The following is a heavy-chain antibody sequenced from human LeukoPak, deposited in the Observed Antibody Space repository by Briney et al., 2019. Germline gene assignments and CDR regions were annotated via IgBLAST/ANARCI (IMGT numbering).Heavy chain of an antibody. Sequence: GESLKIPCQGSGYTFTNYWIGWVRQTPGKGLQWMGSVHPRDSDTRYSSSFQGQVTISSDKSTTTAFLQWGSLNASDTAIYYCASLSDPATILAPWGQGTLVVVSS. V-gene: IGHV5-51*01. CDR1: GYTFTNYW. CDR2: VHPRDSDT. J-gene: IGHJ5*02. CDR3: ASLSDPATILAP. D-gene: IGHD5-12*01.